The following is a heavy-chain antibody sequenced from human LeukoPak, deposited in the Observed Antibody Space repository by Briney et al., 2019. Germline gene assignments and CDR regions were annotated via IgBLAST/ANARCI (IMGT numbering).Heavy chain of an antibody. CDR1: GFTFDDYA. D-gene: IGHD6-6*01. Sequence: GRSLRLSCAASGFTFDDYAMHWVRQAPGKGLEWVSGISWNSGSIGYADSVKGRFTISRDNAKNSLYLQMNSLRAEDTAVYYCAKDLKYSSSYYFDYWGQGTLVTVSS. J-gene: IGHJ4*02. CDR2: ISWNSGSI. CDR3: AKDLKYSSSYYFDY. V-gene: IGHV3-9*01.